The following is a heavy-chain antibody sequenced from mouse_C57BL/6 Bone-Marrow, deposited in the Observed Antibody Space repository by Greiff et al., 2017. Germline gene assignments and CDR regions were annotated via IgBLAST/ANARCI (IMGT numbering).Heavy chain of an antibody. Sequence: QVQLQQPGAELVRPGTSVKLSCKASGYTFTSYWMHWVKQRPGQGLEWIGVIDPSDSYTNYNQEFKSKATLTEDTSSSTAYMQLSSLPSEDAAVYYCARVNSYFDYWGQGTTLTVSS. CDR2: IDPSDSYT. CDR1: GYTFTSYW. J-gene: IGHJ2*01. V-gene: IGHV1-59*01. CDR3: ARVNSYFDY.